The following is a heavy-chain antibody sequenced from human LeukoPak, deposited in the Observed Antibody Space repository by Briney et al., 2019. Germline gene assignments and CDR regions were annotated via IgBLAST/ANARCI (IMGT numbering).Heavy chain of an antibody. CDR1: GGSFSGYY. D-gene: IGHD2-21*02. V-gene: IGHV4-34*01. CDR2: INHRGST. Sequence: SETLSLTCAVYGGSFSGYYWSWIRQPPGKGLEWIGEINHRGSTNYNPSLKSRVTVSLDTSKNQFSLKLSSVTAADTAVYYCARAPGTALDWGQGTLVTVSS. CDR3: ARAPGTALD. J-gene: IGHJ4*02.